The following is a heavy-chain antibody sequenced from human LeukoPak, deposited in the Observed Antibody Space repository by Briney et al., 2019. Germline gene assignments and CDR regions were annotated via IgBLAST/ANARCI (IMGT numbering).Heavy chain of an antibody. V-gene: IGHV4-59*01. CDR3: ASSPQLDYFDY. Sequence: SETLSLTCTVSGGSISSYYWSWIRQPPGKGLEWIGYIYYSGSTNTNPSLKSRVTISVDTSKNQFSLKLSSVTAADAAVYYCASSPQLDYFDYWGQGTLVTVSS. D-gene: IGHD6-13*01. J-gene: IGHJ4*02. CDR2: IYYSGST. CDR1: GGSISSYY.